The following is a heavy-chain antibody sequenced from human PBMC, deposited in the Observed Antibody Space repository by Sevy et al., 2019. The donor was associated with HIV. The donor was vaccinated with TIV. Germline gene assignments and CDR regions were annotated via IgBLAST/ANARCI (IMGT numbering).Heavy chain of an antibody. D-gene: IGHD2-15*01. CDR1: GFTFSSYA. Sequence: GGSLRLSCAASGFTFSSYAMNWVRQAPGKGLEWFSSINAISSNIYYADSVKGRFTISRDNAVNSLYLQMNSVRAEDTAAYYCARDLFSGGNAVYGYWGQGTLVTVSS. V-gene: IGHV3-21*01. CDR2: INAISSNI. CDR3: ARDLFSGGNAVYGY. J-gene: IGHJ4*02.